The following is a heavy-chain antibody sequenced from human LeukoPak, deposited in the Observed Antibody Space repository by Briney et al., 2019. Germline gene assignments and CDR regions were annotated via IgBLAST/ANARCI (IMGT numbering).Heavy chain of an antibody. CDR3: IRVKSWDTRFYLDS. V-gene: IGHV3-15*01. D-gene: IGHD1-26*01. CDR1: GFTFNVAW. Sequence: GSLRPSCATSGFTFNVAWLNWVRQAPGKGLEWVGRSQNTGSGWITDYGAPVKGRFTILRDDSKRTVYLQMNSLKTEDTAVYYCIRVKSWDTRFYLDSWGQGTLVTVSS. J-gene: IGHJ4*02. CDR2: SQNTGSGWIT.